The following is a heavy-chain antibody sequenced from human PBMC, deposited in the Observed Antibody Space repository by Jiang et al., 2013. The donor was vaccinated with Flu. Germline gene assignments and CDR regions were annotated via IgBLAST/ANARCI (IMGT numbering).Heavy chain of an antibody. CDR2: IYYNGIT. D-gene: IGHD3-22*01. V-gene: IGHV4-31*03. Sequence: GLVKPSQTLSLTCTVSGGSINSGPYYWSWIRQHPGKGLEWIGYIYYNGITHYNSSLKSRLTISVDTSKNQFSLRLSSVTAADTAVYYCARGPHYYDSSGTAPFDPWGQGTLVTVSS. CDR1: GGSINSGPYY. J-gene: IGHJ5*02. CDR3: ARGPHYYDSSGTAPFDP.